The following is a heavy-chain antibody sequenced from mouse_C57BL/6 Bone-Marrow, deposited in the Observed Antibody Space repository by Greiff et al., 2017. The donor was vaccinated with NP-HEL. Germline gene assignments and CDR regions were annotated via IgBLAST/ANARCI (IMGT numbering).Heavy chain of an antibody. V-gene: IGHV1-81*01. CDR2: IYPRSGNT. Sequence: QVQLQQSGAELARPGASVKLSCKASGYTFTSYGISWVKQRTGQGLEWIGEIYPRSGNTYYNEKFKGKATLTADKSSSTAYMELRSLTSEDSAVYVCARGVRNYYGSSSFAYWGQGTLVTVSA. J-gene: IGHJ3*01. D-gene: IGHD1-1*01. CDR1: GYTFTSYG. CDR3: ARGVRNYYGSSSFAY.